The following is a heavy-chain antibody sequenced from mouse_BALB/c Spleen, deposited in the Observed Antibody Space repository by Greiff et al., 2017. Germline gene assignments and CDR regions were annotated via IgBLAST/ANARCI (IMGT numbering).Heavy chain of an antibody. CDR1: GYTFTSYW. D-gene: IGHD2-1*01. CDR2: IYPGNSDT. Sequence: VQLQQSGTVLARPGASVKMSCKASGYTFTSYWMHWVKQRPGQGLEWIGAIYPGNSDTSYNQKFKGKAKLTAVTSTSTAYMELSSLTNEDSAVYYCTRGGNYGYYAMDYWGQGTSVTVSS. V-gene: IGHV1-5*01. CDR3: TRGGNYGYYAMDY. J-gene: IGHJ4*01.